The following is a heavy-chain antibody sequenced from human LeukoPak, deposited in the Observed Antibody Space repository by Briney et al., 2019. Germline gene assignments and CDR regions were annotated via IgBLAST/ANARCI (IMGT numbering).Heavy chain of an antibody. CDR2: INHSGST. D-gene: IGHD5-18*01. Sequence: PSETLSLTCTVSGGSISSYYWSWIRQPPGKGLEWIGEINHSGSTNYNPSLKSRVTISVDTSKNQFSLKLSSVTAADTAVYYCARGGPRGYSYVNWFDPWGQGTLVTVSS. J-gene: IGHJ5*02. CDR1: GGSISSYY. V-gene: IGHV4-34*01. CDR3: ARGGPRGYSYVNWFDP.